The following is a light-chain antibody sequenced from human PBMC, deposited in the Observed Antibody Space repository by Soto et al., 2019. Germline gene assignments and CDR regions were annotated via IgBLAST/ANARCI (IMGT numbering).Light chain of an antibody. CDR1: QSVSSNF. CDR3: HQYGSSART. CDR2: GAS. Sequence: EIVLTQSPGTLSLSPGDRATLSCRASQSVSSNFLAWYQQKPGQAPRLLIYGASIRATVIPDRFSGSGSGTDFTLTIRRLQPEDFAMYFCHQYGSSARTFGQGTKVEIK. V-gene: IGKV3-20*01. J-gene: IGKJ1*01.